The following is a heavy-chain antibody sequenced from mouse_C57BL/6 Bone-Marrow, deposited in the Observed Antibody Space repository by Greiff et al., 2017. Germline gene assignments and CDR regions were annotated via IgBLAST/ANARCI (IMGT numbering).Heavy chain of an antibody. CDR2: IAPSASYT. Sequence: QVQLQQPGAELVMPGASVKLSCKASGYTFTSYWMHWVKQRPGQGLELIGEIAPSASYTNYNQKFKGKSTLTVDKSSSTAYMQLSSLTSEDSAVYYCARKFKGAMDYWGQGTSVTVAS. J-gene: IGHJ4*01. CDR3: ARKFKGAMDY. V-gene: IGHV1-69*01. CDR1: GYTFTSYW.